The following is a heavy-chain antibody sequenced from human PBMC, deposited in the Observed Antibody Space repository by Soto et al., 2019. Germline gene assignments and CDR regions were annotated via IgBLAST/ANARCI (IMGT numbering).Heavy chain of an antibody. CDR3: AKDRITMVRGFLDD. CDR1: GFTFSSYA. V-gene: IGHV3-23*01. D-gene: IGHD3-10*01. Sequence: PGGSLRLSCAASGFTFSSYAMSWVRQAPGKGLEWVSAISGSGGSTYYADSVKGRFTISRDNSKKSLYLQMNSLRAEDTAVYYCAKDRITMVRGFLDDWGQGTTVTVSS. CDR2: ISGSGGST. J-gene: IGHJ6*02.